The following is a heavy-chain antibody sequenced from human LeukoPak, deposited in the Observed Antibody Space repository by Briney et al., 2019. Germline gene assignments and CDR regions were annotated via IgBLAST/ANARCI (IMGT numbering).Heavy chain of an antibody. Sequence: GASVTVSCTASGYTFTSYGISWVRQAPGQGLEWMGWISAYNGNTNYAQKLQGRVTMTTDTSTSTAYMELRSLRSDDTAVYYCATDSSGPTPDAFDIWGQGTMVTVSS. CDR2: ISAYNGNT. V-gene: IGHV1-18*01. D-gene: IGHD6-19*01. CDR1: GYTFTSYG. J-gene: IGHJ3*02. CDR3: ATDSSGPTPDAFDI.